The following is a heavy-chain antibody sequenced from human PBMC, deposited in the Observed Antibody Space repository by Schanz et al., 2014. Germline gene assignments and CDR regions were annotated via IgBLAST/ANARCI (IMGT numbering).Heavy chain of an antibody. D-gene: IGHD6-13*01. J-gene: IGHJ4*02. CDR3: TKEDATALWYFEH. CDR1: GLTFSNHA. Sequence: EVQLVESGGGLVQPGGSLRLSCAASGLTFSNHAMSWVRQAPGQGLEWVSGINTSGGSRYYAESVKGRFTISRDNSKNLVVLQMNSLRVDDTAVYYCTKEDATALWYFEHWGQGTLVTVSS. V-gene: IGHV3-23*04. CDR2: INTSGGSR.